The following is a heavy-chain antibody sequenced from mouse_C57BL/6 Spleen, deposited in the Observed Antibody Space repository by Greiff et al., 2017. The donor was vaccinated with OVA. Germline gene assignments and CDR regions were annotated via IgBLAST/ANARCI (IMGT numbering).Heavy chain of an antibody. CDR1: GYAFSSSW. Sequence: VQLQESGPELVKPGASVKISCKASGYAFSSSWMNWVKQRPGKGLEWIGRIYPGDGDTNYNGKFKGKATLTADKSSSTAYMQLSSLTSEDSAVYFCARPEDYCSNPWFADWGQGTLVTVSA. D-gene: IGHD2-5*01. J-gene: IGHJ3*01. CDR3: ARPEDYCSNPWFAD. V-gene: IGHV1-82*01. CDR2: IYPGDGDT.